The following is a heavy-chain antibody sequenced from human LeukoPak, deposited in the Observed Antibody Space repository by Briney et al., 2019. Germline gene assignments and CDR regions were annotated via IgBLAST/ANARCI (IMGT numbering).Heavy chain of an antibody. CDR2: IYTSGST. CDR1: GGSISSGSYY. J-gene: IGHJ6*03. Sequence: PSQTLSLTCTVSGGSISSGSYYWSWIRQPAGKGLEWIGRIYTSGSTNYNPSLKSRVTISVDTSKNQFSLKLSSVTAADTAVYYCARDVPYSSSVDLYYYYYMDVWGKGTTVTVSS. V-gene: IGHV4-61*02. CDR3: ARDVPYSSSVDLYYYYYMDV. D-gene: IGHD6-6*01.